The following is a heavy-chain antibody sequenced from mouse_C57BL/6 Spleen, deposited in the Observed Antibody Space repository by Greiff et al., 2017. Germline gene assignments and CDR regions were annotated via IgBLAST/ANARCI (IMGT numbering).Heavy chain of an antibody. CDR3: ARGNYDSWFAY. CDR2: INPNNGGT. CDR1: GYTFTDYN. D-gene: IGHD1-1*01. J-gene: IGHJ3*01. Sequence: VQLQQSGPELVKPGASVKIPCKASGYTFTDYNMDWVKQSHGKSLEWIGDINPNNGGTIYNQKFKGKATLTVDKSSRTAYMELRSLTSEDTAVYYCARGNYDSWFAYWGQGTLVTVSA. V-gene: IGHV1-18*01.